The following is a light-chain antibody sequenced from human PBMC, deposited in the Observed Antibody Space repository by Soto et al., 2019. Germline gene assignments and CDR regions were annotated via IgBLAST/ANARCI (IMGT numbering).Light chain of an antibody. J-gene: IGLJ2*01. CDR3: SSYSGSSTLVV. CDR2: EVS. Sequence: QSVLTQPPSASGSPGQSVTISCTGTSSDVGGYNYVSWYQQHPGKAPKLMIFEVSHRPSGVSNRFSGSKSGNTASLTISGLQAEDEAHYYCSSYSGSSTLVVFGGGTKVTVL. V-gene: IGLV2-14*01. CDR1: SSDVGGYNY.